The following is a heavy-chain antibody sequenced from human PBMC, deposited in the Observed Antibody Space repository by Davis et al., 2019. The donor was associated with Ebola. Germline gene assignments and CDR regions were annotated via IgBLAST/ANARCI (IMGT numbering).Heavy chain of an antibody. CDR2: INPSGGST. Sequence: ASVKVSCKASGYTFTSYYMHWVRQAPGQGLEWMGIINPSGGSTSYTQKFQGRVTMARDTSTSTAYMELRSLRSDDTAVYYCARLYSSLFDYWGQGTLVTVSS. V-gene: IGHV1-46*01. J-gene: IGHJ4*02. CDR1: GYTFTSYY. D-gene: IGHD6-13*01. CDR3: ARLYSSLFDY.